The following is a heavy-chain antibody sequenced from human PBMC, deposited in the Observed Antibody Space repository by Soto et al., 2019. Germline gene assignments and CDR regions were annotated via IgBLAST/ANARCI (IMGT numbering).Heavy chain of an antibody. CDR3: AKSPRGEMVTD. Sequence: QVQLVQSGGEVKKPGASVTVSCKASGYTFINYHITWVRQAPGQGLEWMAWINTYNGMTDYAQRFQGRVTMTRDTYASTAYMELRNLGSDDTAVYCCAKSPRGEMVTDWGQGTLVTVSS. D-gene: IGHD5-18*01. CDR1: GYTFINYH. CDR2: INTYNGMT. V-gene: IGHV1-18*01. J-gene: IGHJ4*02.